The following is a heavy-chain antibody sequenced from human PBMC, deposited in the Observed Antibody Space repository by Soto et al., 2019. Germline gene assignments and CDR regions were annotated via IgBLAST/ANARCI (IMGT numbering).Heavy chain of an antibody. D-gene: IGHD2-21*02. CDR2: ITGSGTST. CDR3: AKGFIAVGPATRPNDNCGV. CDR1: GFTFSNYA. Sequence: PGGSLRLSCAASGFTFSNYAMNWVRQAPGKGLEWVSAITGSGTSTCYADSVKGRFTISRDTSKNTLYLHMNSLSAEDTAVYSCAKGFIAVGPATRPNDNCGVWGQETMVTVSS. J-gene: IGHJ3*01. V-gene: IGHV3-23*01.